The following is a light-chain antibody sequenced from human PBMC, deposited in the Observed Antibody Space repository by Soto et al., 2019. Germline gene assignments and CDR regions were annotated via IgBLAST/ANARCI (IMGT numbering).Light chain of an antibody. J-gene: IGKJ1*01. CDR1: QSVSSSY. CDR3: QQYGSSRT. Sequence: EIVLTQSPGTLSLSPGERATLSCRASQSVSSSYLAWYQQKPGQAPRLLIYGASFRATRIPDRFSGSGSGTDFTLTISRLEPEDFAVYYCQQYGSSRTFGQGTKVEIK. V-gene: IGKV3-20*01. CDR2: GAS.